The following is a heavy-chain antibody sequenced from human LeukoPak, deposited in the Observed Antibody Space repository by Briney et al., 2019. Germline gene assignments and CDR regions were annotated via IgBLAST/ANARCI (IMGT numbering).Heavy chain of an antibody. CDR3: AREAI. Sequence: GGSLRLSCAASGFTFSSCWLCWVRQAPGKGLERVANIEQDGSENYYANSVKGRFTISRDNAKNSLYLQMNSLRAEDTAVYYCAREAIWGQGTLVTVSS. V-gene: IGHV3-7*01. CDR1: GFTFSSCW. J-gene: IGHJ4*02. CDR2: IEQDGSEN.